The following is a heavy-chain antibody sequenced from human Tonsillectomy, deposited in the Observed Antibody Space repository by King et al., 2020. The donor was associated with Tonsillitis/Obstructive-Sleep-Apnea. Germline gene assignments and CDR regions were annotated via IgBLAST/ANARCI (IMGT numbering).Heavy chain of an antibody. CDR1: GGSISSYY. Sequence: QLQESGPGLVKPSQTLSLTCTVSGGSISSYYWSWIRQPPGKGLEWIGYIYYSGSTNYNPSLKSRVTISVDTSKNQFSLKLSSVTAADTAVYSCARDTDSSGYYYGSFDYWGQGTLVTVSS. CDR3: ARDTDSSGYYYGSFDY. J-gene: IGHJ4*02. D-gene: IGHD3-22*01. V-gene: IGHV4-59*01. CDR2: IYYSGST.